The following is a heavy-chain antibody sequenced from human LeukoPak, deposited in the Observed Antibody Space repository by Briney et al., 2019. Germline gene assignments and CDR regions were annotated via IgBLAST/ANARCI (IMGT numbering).Heavy chain of an antibody. D-gene: IGHD2-2*01. Sequence: ASVKVSCKASGGTFSSYAISWVRQAPGQGLEWMGGIIPIFGTANYAQKFQGRVTITADESTSTAYMELSSLRSEDTAVYYCARDGLGYCSSTSCYGMFDPWGQGTLVTVSS. CDR1: GGTFSSYA. CDR2: IIPIFGTA. CDR3: ARDGLGYCSSTSCYGMFDP. V-gene: IGHV1-69*13. J-gene: IGHJ5*02.